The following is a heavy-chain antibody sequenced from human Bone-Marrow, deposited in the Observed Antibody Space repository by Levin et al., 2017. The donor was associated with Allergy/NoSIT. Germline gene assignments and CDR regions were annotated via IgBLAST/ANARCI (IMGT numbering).Heavy chain of an antibody. V-gene: IGHV3-9*01. Sequence: GGSLRLSCVASGFTFDDYAMHWVRQAPGRGLEWVSGISWDSGSIGYADSVKGRFVVSRDSAKNSLYLQMNSLRPEDTAFYYCVKDYSYGITTRADYWGQGTLVTVSS. J-gene: IGHJ4*02. CDR1: GFTFDDYA. CDR3: VKDYSYGITTRADY. D-gene: IGHD5-18*01. CDR2: ISWDSGSI.